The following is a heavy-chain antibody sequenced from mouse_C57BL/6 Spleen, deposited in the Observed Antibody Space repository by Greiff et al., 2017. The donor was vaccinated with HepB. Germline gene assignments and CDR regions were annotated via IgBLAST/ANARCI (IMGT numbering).Heavy chain of an antibody. CDR2: ISDGGSYT. CDR3: ARERGLRYFDV. Sequence: EVMLVESGGGLVKPGGSLKLSCAASGFTFSSYAMSWVRQTPEKRLEWVATISDGGSYTYYPDNVKGRFTISRDNAKNNLYLQMSHLKSEDTAMYYCARERGLRYFDVWGTGTTVTVSS. J-gene: IGHJ1*03. CDR1: GFTFSSYA. V-gene: IGHV5-4*01.